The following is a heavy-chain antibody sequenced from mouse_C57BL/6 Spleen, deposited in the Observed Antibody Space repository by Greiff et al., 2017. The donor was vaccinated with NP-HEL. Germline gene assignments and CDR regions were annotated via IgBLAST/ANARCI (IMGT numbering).Heavy chain of an antibody. CDR2: ISSGSSTI. CDR3: ARLDYYGNYFDY. V-gene: IGHV5-17*01. CDR1: GFTFSDYG. Sequence: EVKVVESGGGLVKPGGSLKLSCAASGFTFSDYGMHWVRQAPEKGLEWVAYISSGSSTIYYADTVKGRFTISRDNAKNTLFLQMTSLRSEDTAMYYCARLDYYGNYFDYWGQGTTLTVSS. J-gene: IGHJ2*01. D-gene: IGHD1-1*01.